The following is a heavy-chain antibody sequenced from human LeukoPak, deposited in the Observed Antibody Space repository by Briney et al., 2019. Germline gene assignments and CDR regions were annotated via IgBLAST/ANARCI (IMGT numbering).Heavy chain of an antibody. CDR1: GGSIRSSSYY. J-gene: IGHJ6*02. Sequence: SETLSLTCTVSGGSIRSSSYYWSWIRQPPGKGLEWIEEINHSGSTNYNPSLKSRVTISVDTSKNQFSLKLSSVTAADTAVYYCARPPLGYYGSGSYGRYGMDVWGQGTTVTVSS. CDR3: ARPPLGYYGSGSYGRYGMDV. V-gene: IGHV4-39*07. CDR2: INHSGST. D-gene: IGHD3-10*01.